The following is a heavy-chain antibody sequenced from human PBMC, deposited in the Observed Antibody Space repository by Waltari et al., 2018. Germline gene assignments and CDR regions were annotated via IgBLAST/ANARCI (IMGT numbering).Heavy chain of an antibody. CDR3: SREANYDRRDSPNDY. D-gene: IGHD3-16*01. CDR1: DFTFASHT. V-gene: IGHV3-21*01. Sequence: LVESGGGLVKPGGSLRLSCEASDFTFASHTRGWIRQPPGKAPQWVASITSSSNHIYYADSVEGRFTISRDNMKKLVFLQMDSLSAEDTAVYFCSREANYDRRDSPNDYWGQGTLVTVSS. CDR2: ITSSSNHI. J-gene: IGHJ4*02.